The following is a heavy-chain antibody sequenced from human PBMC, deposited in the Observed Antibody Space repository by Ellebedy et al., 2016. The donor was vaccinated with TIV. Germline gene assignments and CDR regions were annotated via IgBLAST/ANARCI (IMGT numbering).Heavy chain of an antibody. J-gene: IGHJ4*02. CDR1: GFTFSSYA. CDR2: ISSNGGST. CDR3: ARDGRGKGSYHPG. V-gene: IGHV3-64D*06. D-gene: IGHD1-26*01. Sequence: PGGSLRLSCSASGFTFSSYAMHWVRQAPGKGLEYVSAISSNGGSTYYADSVKGRFTISRDNSKNTLYLQISSLRAEDTAVYYWARDGRGKGSYHPGWGQGTLVTVSS.